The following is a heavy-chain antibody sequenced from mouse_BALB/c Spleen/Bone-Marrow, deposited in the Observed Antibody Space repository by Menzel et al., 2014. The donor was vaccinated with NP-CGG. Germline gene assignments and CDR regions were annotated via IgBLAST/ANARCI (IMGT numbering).Heavy chain of an antibody. Sequence: VKLQESGAELMKPGASVKISCKATGYTFSSYRIEWVKQRPGHGLEWIGEILPGSGSTNYNEKFKGKATFTADTSSNTAYMQLSSLISEDSAVYYCARRVTTANYWGQGTTLTVSS. CDR1: GYTFSSYR. J-gene: IGHJ2*01. D-gene: IGHD1-2*01. V-gene: IGHV1-9*01. CDR2: ILPGSGST. CDR3: ARRVTTANY.